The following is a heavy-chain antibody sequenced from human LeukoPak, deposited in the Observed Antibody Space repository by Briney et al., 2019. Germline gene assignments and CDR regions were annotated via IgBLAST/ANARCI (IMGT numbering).Heavy chain of an antibody. D-gene: IGHD2-2*01. V-gene: IGHV3-23*01. CDR1: GFTFSSYA. J-gene: IGHJ4*02. CDR2: ISGSGGST. CDR3: AEGVRYCSSTSCPLPNYFDY. Sequence: GGSLRLSCAASGFTFSSYAMSWVRQAPGKGLEWVSAISGSGGSTYYADSVKGRFTISRDNSKNTLYLQMNSLRAEDTAVYYCAEGVRYCSSTSCPLPNYFDYWGQGTLVTVSS.